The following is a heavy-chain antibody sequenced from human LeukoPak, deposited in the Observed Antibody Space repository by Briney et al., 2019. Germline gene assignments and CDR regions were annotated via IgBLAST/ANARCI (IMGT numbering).Heavy chain of an antibody. Sequence: GESLKISCQGSGYTFTTHWIAWVRQMPGKGLELMGVIYPDDSDSRYSPSFQGQVTMSVDTSKNQFSLNLTSVTAADTAVYYCAREGKLMGCFGGLGFNYWGQGILVTVSS. V-gene: IGHV5-51*01. CDR3: AREGKLMGCFGGLGFNY. CDR2: IYPDDSDS. CDR1: GYTFTTHW. J-gene: IGHJ4*02. D-gene: IGHD2-8*01.